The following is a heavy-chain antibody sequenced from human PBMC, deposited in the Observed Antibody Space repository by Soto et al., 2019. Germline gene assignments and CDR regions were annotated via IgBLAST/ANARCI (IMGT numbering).Heavy chain of an antibody. D-gene: IGHD4-17*01. CDR3: ACVFDYGEIYYYYYGMDV. CDR2: INSDGSST. Sequence: PGGSLRLSCAASGFTFSSYWMHWVRQAPGKGLVWVSRINSDGSSTSYADSVKGRFTISRDNAKNTLYLQMNSLRAEDTAVYYCACVFDYGEIYYYYYGMDVWGQGTTVTVSS. CDR1: GFTFSSYW. J-gene: IGHJ6*02. V-gene: IGHV3-74*01.